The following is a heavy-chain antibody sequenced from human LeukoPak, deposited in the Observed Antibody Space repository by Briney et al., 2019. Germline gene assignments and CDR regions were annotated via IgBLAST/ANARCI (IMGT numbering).Heavy chain of an antibody. CDR1: GFTFSSYA. Sequence: GGSLRLSCAASGFTFSSYAMSWVRQAPGKGLEWVAVISYDGSNKYYADSVKGRFTISRDNSKNTLYLQMNSLRAEDTAVYYCARDLSVATIGEPIGNYWGQGTLVTVSS. V-gene: IGHV3-30-3*01. J-gene: IGHJ4*02. CDR3: ARDLSVATIGEPIGNY. D-gene: IGHD5-12*01. CDR2: ISYDGSNK.